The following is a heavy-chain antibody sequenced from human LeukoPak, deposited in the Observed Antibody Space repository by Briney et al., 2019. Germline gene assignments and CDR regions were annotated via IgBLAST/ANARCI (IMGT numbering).Heavy chain of an antibody. CDR2: ISAYNGNT. V-gene: IGHV1-18*04. CDR1: GYTFTGYY. D-gene: IGHD6-13*01. CDR3: ARWGPPIAAAGKGDY. Sequence: ASVKVSCKASGYTFTGYYMHWVRQAPGQGLEWMGWISAYNGNTNYAQKLQGRVTMTTDTSTSTAYMELRSLRSDDTAVYYCARWGPPIAAAGKGDYWGQGTLVTVSS. J-gene: IGHJ4*02.